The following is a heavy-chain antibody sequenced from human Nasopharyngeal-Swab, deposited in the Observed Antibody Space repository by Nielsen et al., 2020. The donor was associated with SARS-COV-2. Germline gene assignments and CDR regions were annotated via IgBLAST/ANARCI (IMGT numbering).Heavy chain of an antibody. J-gene: IGHJ4*02. V-gene: IGHV6-1*01. CDR1: GDSVSTNSAA. CDR3: ASSRWYYFDY. CDR2: TYYRSNWYN. D-gene: IGHD6-13*01. Sequence: SQTLSLTCAISGDSVSTNSAAWNWIRLSPSRGLEWLGRTYYRSNWYNDYALSVKSRITINPDTSKNQIYLQLNSVTPEDTAVYYCASSRWYYFDYWGQGTLVTVSS.